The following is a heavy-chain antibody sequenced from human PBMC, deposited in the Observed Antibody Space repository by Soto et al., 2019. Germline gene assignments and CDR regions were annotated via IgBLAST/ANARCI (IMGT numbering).Heavy chain of an antibody. D-gene: IGHD4-17*01. V-gene: IGHV3-23*01. CDR2: ISGSGGST. CDR3: ARDLNDYGDYVGAFDI. CDR1: GFTFSSYA. J-gene: IGHJ3*02. Sequence: GGSLRLSCAASGFTFSSYAMSWVRQAPGQGLEWVSSISGSGGSTYYADSVKGRFTISRDNSKNTLYLQMNSLRAEDTAVYYCARDLNDYGDYVGAFDIWGQGTMVTVSS.